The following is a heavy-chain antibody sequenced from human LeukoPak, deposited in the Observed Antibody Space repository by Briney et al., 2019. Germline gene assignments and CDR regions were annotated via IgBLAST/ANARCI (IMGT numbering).Heavy chain of an antibody. J-gene: IGHJ4*02. Sequence: PSETLSLTCTVSGGSISSYYWSWIREPPGKGLEWMGYIYYGGNSNYNPSLKSRVTISADTSKNEFSLKLSSVTAADTAIYYCATRSTGVAATFDSWGQGALVTVSS. CDR2: IYYGGNS. D-gene: IGHD2-15*01. V-gene: IGHV4-59*01. CDR3: ATRSTGVAATFDS. CDR1: GGSISSYY.